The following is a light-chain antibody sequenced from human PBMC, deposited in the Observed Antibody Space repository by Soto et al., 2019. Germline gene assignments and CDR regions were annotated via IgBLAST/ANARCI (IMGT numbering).Light chain of an antibody. CDR2: GAS. CDR1: QSVSSN. Sequence: EVVMTQSPATLSVSPGERATLSCRASQSVSSNLAWYQLRPGQATRLLIYGASTRATGIPARFSGSGSATEFTLTISSLQSEDFALYYCQQYNKWPLFTFGPGTRVDIK. V-gene: IGKV3-15*01. CDR3: QQYNKWPLFT. J-gene: IGKJ3*01.